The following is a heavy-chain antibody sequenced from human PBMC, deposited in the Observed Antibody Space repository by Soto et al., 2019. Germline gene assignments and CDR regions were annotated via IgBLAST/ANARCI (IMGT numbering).Heavy chain of an antibody. CDR2: IYYSGST. J-gene: IGHJ5*02. D-gene: IGHD1-26*01. V-gene: IGHV4-39*01. CDR1: GGSITSSSYY. CDR3: ATHEVGGSYVYTFDP. Sequence: QLHLRESGPELVKPSETLSLTCTVSGGSITSSSYYWGWIRQPPGKGLEWIGSIYYSGSTYYNPSLKSRVTISVDTSKNQFSLKLSSVTAADTAVYYCATHEVGGSYVYTFDPWGQGTLVTVSS.